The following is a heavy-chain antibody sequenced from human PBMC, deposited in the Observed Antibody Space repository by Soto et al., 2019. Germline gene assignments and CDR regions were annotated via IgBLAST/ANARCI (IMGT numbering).Heavy chain of an antibody. Sequence: GGSLRLSCAASGFTFSSYSMNWVRQAPGKGLEWVSSISSSSSYIYYADSVKGRFTISRDNAKNSLYLQMNSLRAEDTAVYYCARGPDYYGSGSYYYYYMDVWGKGTTVTVSS. J-gene: IGHJ6*03. CDR2: ISSSSSYI. CDR1: GFTFSSYS. D-gene: IGHD3-10*01. V-gene: IGHV3-21*01. CDR3: ARGPDYYGSGSYYYYYMDV.